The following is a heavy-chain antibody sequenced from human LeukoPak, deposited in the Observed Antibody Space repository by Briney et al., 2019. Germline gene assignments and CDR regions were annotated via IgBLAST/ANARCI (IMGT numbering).Heavy chain of an antibody. Sequence: PGGSLRLSCAASGFTFSDYWMHWVRQAPGKGLVWVSRIKTDGRSTNYADSVKGRFTISRDNAKNTLYLQMNSLRAEDTAVYYSARGRIGGWTDYWGQGTLVTVSS. D-gene: IGHD6-19*01. CDR3: ARGRIGGWTDY. CDR2: IKTDGRST. V-gene: IGHV3-74*01. CDR1: GFTFSDYW. J-gene: IGHJ4*02.